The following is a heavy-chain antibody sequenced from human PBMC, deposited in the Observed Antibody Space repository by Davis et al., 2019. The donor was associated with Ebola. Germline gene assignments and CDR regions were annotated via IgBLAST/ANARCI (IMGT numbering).Heavy chain of an antibody. CDR1: GFTFSSYS. CDR3: ARAPRTYYDFWSALRVYFDY. J-gene: IGHJ4*02. V-gene: IGHV3-48*02. D-gene: IGHD3-3*01. Sequence: PGGSLRLSCAASGFTFSSYSMNWVRQAPGKGLEWVSYISSSSSTIYYADSVKGRFTISRDNAKNSLYLQMNSLRDEDTAVYYCARAPRTYYDFWSALRVYFDYWGQGTLVTVSS. CDR2: ISSSSSTI.